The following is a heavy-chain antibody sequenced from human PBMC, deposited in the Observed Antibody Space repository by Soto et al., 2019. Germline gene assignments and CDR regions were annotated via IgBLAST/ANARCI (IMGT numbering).Heavy chain of an antibody. CDR1: GCTFSSHA. D-gene: IGHD3-22*01. CDR2: IKQDGREK. J-gene: IGHJ4*02. CDR3: AKSPYDSSGYYYYFQY. Sequence: PGGSLRLSCAASGCTFSSHAMSWVRPAPGKGLEWVSNIKQDGREKYYVASVKGRSTISRTIAKNSLYLQINSLRAEDTAVYYCAKSPYDSSGYYYYFQYWGQGTLVTVSS. V-gene: IGHV3-7*01.